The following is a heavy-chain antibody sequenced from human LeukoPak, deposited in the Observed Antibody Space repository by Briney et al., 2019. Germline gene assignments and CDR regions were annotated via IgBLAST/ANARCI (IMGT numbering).Heavy chain of an antibody. CDR3: ARNMGIAVAGIDY. D-gene: IGHD6-19*01. CDR2: IIPIFGTA. CDR1: GGTFISYA. Sequence: GASVKVSCKASGGTFISYAISWVRQAPGQGLEWMGGIIPIFGTANYAQEFQSRVTSTADESTSTAYMELRSLRSEDTAVYYCARNMGIAVAGIDYWGQGTLVTDSS. V-gene: IGHV1-69*13. J-gene: IGHJ4*02.